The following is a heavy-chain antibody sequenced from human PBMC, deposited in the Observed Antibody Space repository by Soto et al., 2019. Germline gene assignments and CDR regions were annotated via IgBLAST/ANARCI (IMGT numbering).Heavy chain of an antibody. CDR3: ARGPDMSRGIIIYYHYYMDV. V-gene: IGHV4-34*01. D-gene: IGHD3-10*01. J-gene: IGHJ6*03. CDR2: VHHSGST. Sequence: SETLSLTCAVYGGSFSGYYWTWIRQPPGKGLEWIGEVHHSGSTSYNPSLKSRVTISLDTSKNQFSLKLSSVTAADTAVYYCARGPDMSRGIIIYYHYYMDVWGKGTTVTVSS. CDR1: GGSFSGYY.